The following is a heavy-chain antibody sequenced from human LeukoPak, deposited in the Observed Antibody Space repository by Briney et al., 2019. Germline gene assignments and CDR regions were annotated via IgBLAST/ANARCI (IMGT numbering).Heavy chain of an antibody. V-gene: IGHV3-30*02. CDR3: AKDDYYDSSGLGY. J-gene: IGHJ4*02. Sequence: SGGSLRLSCAASGFTFSSYGMHWVRQAPGKGLEWVAFIRYDGSNKYYADSVKGRFTISRDNSKNTLYLQMNSLRAEDTAVYYCAKDDYYDSSGLGYWGQGTLVTVSS. CDR1: GFTFSSYG. D-gene: IGHD3-22*01. CDR2: IRYDGSNK.